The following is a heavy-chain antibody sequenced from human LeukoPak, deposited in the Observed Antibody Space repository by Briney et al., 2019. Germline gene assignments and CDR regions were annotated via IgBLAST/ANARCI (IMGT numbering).Heavy chain of an antibody. CDR2: ITSSSSII. J-gene: IGHJ4*02. CDR1: GFTFTSYS. V-gene: IGHV3-48*04. D-gene: IGHD5/OR15-5a*01. Sequence: PGGSLRLSCAASGFTFTSYSMNWVRQAPGKGLEWISYITSSSSIIYYADSVKGRFTISRDNAKNSLYLQMNSLRAEDTAVYYCARERSLRGLDYWGQGTLVTVSS. CDR3: ARERSLRGLDY.